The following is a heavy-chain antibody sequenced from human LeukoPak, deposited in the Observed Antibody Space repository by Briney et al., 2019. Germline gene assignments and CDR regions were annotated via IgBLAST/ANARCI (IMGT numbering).Heavy chain of an antibody. J-gene: IGHJ4*02. CDR1: GFXFSNAW. Sequence: GGSLRLSCAASGFXFSNAWISWVRQAPGKGLEWVAVISYDGSNKYYADSVKGRFTISRDNSKNTLYLQMNSLRAEDTAVYYCAKDLKGNYYGSGSPDYWGQGTLVTVSS. CDR3: AKDLKGNYYGSGSPDY. D-gene: IGHD3-10*01. V-gene: IGHV3-30*18. CDR2: ISYDGSNK.